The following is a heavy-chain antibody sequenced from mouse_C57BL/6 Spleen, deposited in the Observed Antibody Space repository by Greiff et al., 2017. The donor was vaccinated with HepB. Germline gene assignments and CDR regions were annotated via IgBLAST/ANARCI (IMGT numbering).Heavy chain of an antibody. D-gene: IGHD1-1*01. CDR2: ISGGGGNT. Sequence: DVMLVESGGGLVKPGGSLKLSCAASGFTFSSYTMSWVRQTPEKRLEWVATISGGGGNTYYPDSVKGRFTISRDNAKNTLYLQMSSLRSEDTALYYCARHGTVVSDYFDYWGQGTTLTVSS. CDR3: ARHGTVVSDYFDY. V-gene: IGHV5-9*01. J-gene: IGHJ2*01. CDR1: GFTFSSYT.